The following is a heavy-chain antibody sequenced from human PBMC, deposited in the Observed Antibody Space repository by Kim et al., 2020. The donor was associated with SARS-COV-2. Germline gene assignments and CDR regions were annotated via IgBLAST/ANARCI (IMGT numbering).Heavy chain of an antibody. CDR2: INHSGST. Sequence: SETLSLTCAVYGGSFSGYYWSWIRQPPGKGLEWIGEINHSGSTNYNPSLKSRVTISVDTSKNQFSLKLSSVTAADTAVYYCARGGGANFDPWGQGTLVTVSS. CDR3: ARGGGANFDP. CDR1: GGSFSGYY. J-gene: IGHJ5*02. V-gene: IGHV4-34*01. D-gene: IGHD1-26*01.